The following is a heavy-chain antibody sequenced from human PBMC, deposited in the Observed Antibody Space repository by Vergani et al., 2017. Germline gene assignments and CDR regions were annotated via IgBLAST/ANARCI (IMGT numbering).Heavy chain of an antibody. CDR2: IIPIFGPT. V-gene: IGHV1-69*13. CDR1: GGTFSSYA. J-gene: IGHJ4*02. Sequence: QVQLVQSGAEVKKPGSSVKVSCKASGGTFSSYAISWVRQAPGQGLEWMGGIIPIFGPTNYAQKLQGRVTVTADESTSTAYMELSRLRSEDTAVYYCAGEGGAVRGFDYWGQGIRVTVSS. D-gene: IGHD4-17*01. CDR3: AGEGGAVRGFDY.